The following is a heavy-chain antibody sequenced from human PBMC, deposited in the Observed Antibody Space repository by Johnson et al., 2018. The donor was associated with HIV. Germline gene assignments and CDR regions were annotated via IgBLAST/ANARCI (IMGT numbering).Heavy chain of an antibody. CDR1: GFTFSSYD. J-gene: IGHJ3*02. CDR3: ASSAFDI. V-gene: IGHV3-30*03. Sequence: QVQLVESGGGLVQPGGSLRLSCAASGFTFSSYDMHWVRQATGKGLEWVAVISYDGSNKYYADSVKGRFTISRDNSKNTLYLQMNSLRAEDTAVYYCASSAFDIWGQGTMVTVSS. CDR2: ISYDGSNK.